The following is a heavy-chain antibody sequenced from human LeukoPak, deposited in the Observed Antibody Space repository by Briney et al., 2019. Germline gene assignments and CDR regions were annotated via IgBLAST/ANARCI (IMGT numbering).Heavy chain of an antibody. D-gene: IGHD6-25*01. V-gene: IGHV3-7*01. CDR1: GFTFSSYW. CDR3: ARQGLPHPLDY. CDR2: IKQDGSEK. Sequence: GGSLRLSCAASGFTFSSYWMSWVRQAPGKGLEWVANIKQDGSEKYYADSVKGRFTISRDNAKNSLYLQMNSLRAEDTAVYYCARQGLPHPLDYCRQGTLVTVSS. J-gene: IGHJ4*02.